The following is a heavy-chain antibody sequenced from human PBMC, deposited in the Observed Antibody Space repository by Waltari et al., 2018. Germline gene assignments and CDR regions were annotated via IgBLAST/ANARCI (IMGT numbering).Heavy chain of an antibody. CDR1: GGTFSSYT. CDR3: AGLAWGQYYYYGMDV. CDR2: FIPIRGIA. D-gene: IGHD7-27*01. J-gene: IGHJ6*02. V-gene: IGHV1-69*02. Sequence: QVQLVQSGAAVTKPGSSVKVSCTASGGTFSSYTVSWVRQAPGQGLEWMGRFIPIRGIANYAEKFQGRVTITADKSTSTAYMELRSLRSEDTGGYYCAGLAWGQYYYYGMDVWGQGTTVTVSS.